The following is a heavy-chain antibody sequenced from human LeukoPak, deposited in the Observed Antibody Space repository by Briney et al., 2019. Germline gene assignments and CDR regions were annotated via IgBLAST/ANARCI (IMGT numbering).Heavy chain of an antibody. D-gene: IGHD3-3*01. Sequence: PGGSLRLSCAASGFIVSHNYMTWVRQAPGKGLEWISVIYIDGTTYYADSVKGRFTISRDQANNTLYLQMNTLRDEDTAVYYCARATSTSYDFWEDWGQGTLVTVSS. V-gene: IGHV3-53*01. CDR2: IYIDGTT. CDR1: GFIVSHNY. J-gene: IGHJ4*02. CDR3: ARATSTSYDFWED.